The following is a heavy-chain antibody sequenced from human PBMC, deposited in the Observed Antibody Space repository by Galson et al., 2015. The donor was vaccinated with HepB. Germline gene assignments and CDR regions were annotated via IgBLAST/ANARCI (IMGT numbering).Heavy chain of an antibody. CDR2: ISGGSSYI. Sequence: SLRLSCAASGFIFSDHGLHWVRQSPGKGLEWLSNISGGSSYIYDADSVKGRFTISRDNARNSLYLQMNSLRAEDTAVYYCVRAAFSSTWYAPGDFWGQGTLVTVSS. V-gene: IGHV3-21*01. CDR1: GFIFSDHG. J-gene: IGHJ4*02. D-gene: IGHD6-13*01. CDR3: VRAAFSSTWYAPGDF.